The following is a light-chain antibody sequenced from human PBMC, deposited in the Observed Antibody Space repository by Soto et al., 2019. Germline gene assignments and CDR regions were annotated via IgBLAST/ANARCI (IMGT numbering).Light chain of an antibody. CDR3: HQYNDLTPGLT. J-gene: IGKJ4*01. CDR2: GAS. V-gene: IGKV3-15*01. CDR1: QSVSIN. Sequence: ETVMTQSPATLSVSPGERVTLSCRASQSVSINLAWYQQKPGQAPRLLIYGASTRATGIPARYSGSGSATEFTLTIISLHSEDFAVYYCHQYNDLTPGLTCGGGTKVEIK.